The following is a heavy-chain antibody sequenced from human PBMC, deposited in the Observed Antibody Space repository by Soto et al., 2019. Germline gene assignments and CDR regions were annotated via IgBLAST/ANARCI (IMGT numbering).Heavy chain of an antibody. CDR2: ISPYNGKT. V-gene: IGHV1-18*04. Sequence: PGASVKVSCKASGYTFSSYYIHWVRQAPGQGLEGMGWISPYNGKTNYAQNLQGRVSMTTDTSTTTACMELRSLRSDDTAVYYCARPYDSSQSPRFDYWGQGTLVTVSS. CDR1: GYTFSSYY. CDR3: ARPYDSSQSPRFDY. J-gene: IGHJ4*02. D-gene: IGHD3-22*01.